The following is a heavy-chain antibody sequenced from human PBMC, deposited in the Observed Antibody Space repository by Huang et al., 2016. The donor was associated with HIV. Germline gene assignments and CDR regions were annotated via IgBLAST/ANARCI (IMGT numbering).Heavy chain of an antibody. CDR3: ATKTAGMDI. D-gene: IGHD1-7*01. CDR1: TFRFGAYW. V-gene: IGHV3-7*03. J-gene: IGHJ6*02. CDR2: IKQDESEK. Sequence: VESGGRLVQPGGSIRLSCVGSTFRFGAYWMSWVRQPPGNGLEWVANIKQDESEKYYVDSVKGRFNISRDNAKKVVFLEMNNVRVEDTATYFCATKTAGMDIWGQGTTVTVS.